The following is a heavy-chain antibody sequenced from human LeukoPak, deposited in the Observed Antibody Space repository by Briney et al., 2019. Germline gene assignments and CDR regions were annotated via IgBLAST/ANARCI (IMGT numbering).Heavy chain of an antibody. CDR3: ARGEETYSSGWSDFDY. CDR1: GYTFTSYD. J-gene: IGHJ4*02. V-gene: IGHV1-8*01. Sequence: ASVKVSCKASGYTFTSYDINWVRQATGQGLEWMGWMNPNSGNTSYAQKFQGRVTMTRNTSISTAYMELSSLRSEDTAVYYCARGEETYSSGWSDFDYWGQGTLVTVSS. D-gene: IGHD6-19*01. CDR2: MNPNSGNT.